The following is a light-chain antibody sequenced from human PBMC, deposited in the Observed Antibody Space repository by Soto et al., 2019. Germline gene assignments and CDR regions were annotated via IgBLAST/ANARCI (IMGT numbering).Light chain of an antibody. Sequence: QSALTQPASVSGSPGQSLTISCTGTSTDVGGYNYVSWYQHHPGKAPKLMIYEVSNRPSGVSNRFSGSKSGNTASLTISGLQAEDEADYYCSSYTSSSTVVFGGGTKVTVL. CDR1: STDVGGYNY. J-gene: IGLJ2*01. CDR3: SSYTSSSTVV. V-gene: IGLV2-14*01. CDR2: EVS.